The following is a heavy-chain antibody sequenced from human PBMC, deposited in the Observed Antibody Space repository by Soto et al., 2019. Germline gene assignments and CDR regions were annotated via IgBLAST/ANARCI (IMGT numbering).Heavy chain of an antibody. D-gene: IGHD3-16*01. Sequence: QVQLVQSGAEVKKPGASVKVSCKASGYTFTSYGISWVRQAPGQGLEWMGWISAYNGNTNYAQKLQGRVTMTTDTSTSTSYMELRSLRSDDTAVYYCARDRPNDYVWGSLSSWGQGTLVTVSS. V-gene: IGHV1-18*01. CDR2: ISAYNGNT. J-gene: IGHJ5*02. CDR1: GYTFTSYG. CDR3: ARDRPNDYVWGSLSS.